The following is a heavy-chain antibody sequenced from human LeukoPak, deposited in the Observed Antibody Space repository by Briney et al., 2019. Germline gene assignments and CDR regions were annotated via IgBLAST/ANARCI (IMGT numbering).Heavy chain of an antibody. Sequence: GGSLRLSCAASGFTLSGNAMSWVRQAPGRGLEWVSGVGGDDRTHYADSVRGRFTISRDNSMNTVSLAMDRLRVEDTAVYYCAKDLSWWAAADHWGQGALVTVAS. CDR3: AKDLSWWAAADH. D-gene: IGHD2-15*01. J-gene: IGHJ1*01. CDR2: VGGDDRT. V-gene: IGHV3-23*01. CDR1: GFTLSGNA.